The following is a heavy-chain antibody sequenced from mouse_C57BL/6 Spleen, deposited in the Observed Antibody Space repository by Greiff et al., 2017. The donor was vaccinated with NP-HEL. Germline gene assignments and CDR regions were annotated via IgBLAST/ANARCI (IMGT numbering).Heavy chain of an antibody. D-gene: IGHD3-2*02. J-gene: IGHJ2*01. CDR3: ARSSHSSGSDY. Sequence: VQLVESGAELVMPGASVKLSCKASGYTFTSYWMHWVKQRPGQGLEWIGEIDPSDSYTNYNQKFKGKSTLTVDKSSSTAYMQLSSLTSEDSAVYYCARSSHSSGSDYWGQGTTLTVSS. CDR1: GYTFTSYW. V-gene: IGHV1-69*01. CDR2: IDPSDSYT.